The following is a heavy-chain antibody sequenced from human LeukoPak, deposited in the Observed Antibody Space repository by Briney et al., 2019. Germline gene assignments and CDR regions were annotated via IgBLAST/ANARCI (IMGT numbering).Heavy chain of an antibody. CDR3: ARVRFSGWFPRPSGAFDI. Sequence: SETLSLTCAVYGGSFSGYYWSWTRQPPGKGLEWIGEINHSGSTNYNPSLKSRVTISVDTSKNQFSLKLSSVTAADTAVYYCARVRFSGWFPRPSGAFDIWGQGTMVTVSS. J-gene: IGHJ3*02. D-gene: IGHD6-19*01. CDR2: INHSGST. CDR1: GGSFSGYY. V-gene: IGHV4-34*01.